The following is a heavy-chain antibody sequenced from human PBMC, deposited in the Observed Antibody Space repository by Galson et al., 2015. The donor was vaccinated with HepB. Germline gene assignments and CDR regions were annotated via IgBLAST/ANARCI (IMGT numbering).Heavy chain of an antibody. V-gene: IGHV3-30*18. J-gene: IGHJ5*02. CDR3: AKGSYYDFWSGYYSWFDP. Sequence: SLRLSCAASGFTFSSYGMHWVRQAPGKGLEWVAVISYDGSNKYYADSVKGRFTISRGNSKNTLYLQMNSLRAEDTAVYYCAKGSYYDFWSGYYSWFDPWGQGTLVTVSS. CDR2: ISYDGSNK. D-gene: IGHD3-3*01. CDR1: GFTFSSYG.